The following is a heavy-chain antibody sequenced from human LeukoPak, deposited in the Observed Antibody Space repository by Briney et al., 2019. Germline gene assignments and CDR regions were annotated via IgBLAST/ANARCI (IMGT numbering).Heavy chain of an antibody. D-gene: IGHD2-2*01. Sequence: PGGSLRLSCAASGFTFSDYYMSWIRQAPGKGLEWVSYISSSGSTIYYADSVKGRFTISRDNAKNSLYLQMNSLRAEDTAVYYCARTRCSSTSCLYYFDYWGQGTLVTVSS. CDR2: ISSSGSTI. V-gene: IGHV3-11*01. J-gene: IGHJ4*02. CDR1: GFTFSDYY. CDR3: ARTRCSSTSCLYYFDY.